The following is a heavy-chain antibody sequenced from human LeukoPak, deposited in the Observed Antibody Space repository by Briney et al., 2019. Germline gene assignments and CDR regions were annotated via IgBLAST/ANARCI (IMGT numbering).Heavy chain of an antibody. J-gene: IGHJ5*02. CDR2: IYYSGRT. Sequence: SETLSLTCTVSGGSLSGYYWNWIRQPPGKGLEWIGYIYYSGRTNYNPSLMSRVTISVDTSKNQFSLNLTSVTAADTAVYYCARFTPQGYGWGGYNRFDPWGQGALVTVSS. CDR1: GGSLSGYY. CDR3: ARFTPQGYGWGGYNRFDP. V-gene: IGHV4-59*01. D-gene: IGHD5-24*01.